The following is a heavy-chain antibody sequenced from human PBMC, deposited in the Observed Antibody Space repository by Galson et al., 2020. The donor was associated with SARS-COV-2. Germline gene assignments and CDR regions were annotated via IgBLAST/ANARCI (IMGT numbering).Heavy chain of an antibody. V-gene: IGHV4-39*07. CDR2: IDYDGRT. CDR3: AREKSAATGGIDT. CDR1: GGSINSGLYY. J-gene: IGHJ5*01. Sequence: SQTLSLTCTVSGGSINSGLYYWVWIRPPPGKGLEWIGSIDYDGRTDYNPSLKSRATISGDTSMTHFSLRLNSVTAADTAVYFCAREKSAATGGIDTWGQGTLVTVSS. D-gene: IGHD1-26*01.